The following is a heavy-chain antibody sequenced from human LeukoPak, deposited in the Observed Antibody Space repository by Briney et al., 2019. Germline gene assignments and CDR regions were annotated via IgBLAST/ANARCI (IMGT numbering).Heavy chain of an antibody. CDR3: ARNSAFDI. J-gene: IGHJ3*02. CDR2: TYYRSKWYN. Sequence: SQTLSLTRAISGDSVSSDSAAWNWIRQSPSRGLEWLGGTYYRSKWYNDYAVSVRSRMTINPDTSKNQFSLQLNSVTPEDTAVYYCARNSAFDIWGQGTMVTVSS. CDR1: GDSVSSDSAA. V-gene: IGHV6-1*01.